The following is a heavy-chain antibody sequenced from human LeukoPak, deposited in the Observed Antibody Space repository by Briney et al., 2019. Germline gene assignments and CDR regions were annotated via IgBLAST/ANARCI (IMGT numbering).Heavy chain of an antibody. J-gene: IGHJ6*03. D-gene: IGHD1-20*01. CDR2: INTNTGNP. CDR1: GYTFTSYA. Sequence: GASVKVSCKASGYTFTSYAMNWVRQAPGQGLEWMGWINTNTGNPTYAQGFTGRFVFSLDTSVSTAYLQISSLKAEDTAVYYCARGGPLYNWNYYYYMDVWGKGTTVTVSS. V-gene: IGHV7-4-1*02. CDR3: ARGGPLYNWNYYYYMDV.